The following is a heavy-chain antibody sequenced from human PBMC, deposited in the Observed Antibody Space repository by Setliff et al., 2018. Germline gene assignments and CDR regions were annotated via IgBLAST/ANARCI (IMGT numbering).Heavy chain of an antibody. J-gene: IGHJ4*02. CDR3: AAIGLDTALITGVLFDF. V-gene: IGHV1-8*02. Sequence: ASVKVSCKASGYTFTSYDINWVRQATGQGLEWMGWMNPNSGNTGYAQKFQGRVTMTRNTSTSTAYMELSRLTSEDTAVYFCAAIGLDTALITGVLFDFWGQGTLVTVSS. CDR2: MNPNSGNT. CDR1: GYTFTSYD. D-gene: IGHD5-18*01.